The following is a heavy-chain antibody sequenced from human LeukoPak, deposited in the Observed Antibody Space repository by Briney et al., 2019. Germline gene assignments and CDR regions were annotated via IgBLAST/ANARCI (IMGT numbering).Heavy chain of an antibody. J-gene: IGHJ6*04. D-gene: IGHD4-17*01. CDR3: AREPTPGGDPHYYYGMDV. Sequence: GGSLRLSCAASGFTFSSYEMNWVRQAPGKGLEWVSYISSSGSTIYYADSVKGRFTISRDNAKNSLYLQMNSLRAEDTAVYYCAREPTPGGDPHYYYGMDVWGKGTTVTVSS. CDR2: ISSSGSTI. CDR1: GFTFSSYE. V-gene: IGHV3-48*03.